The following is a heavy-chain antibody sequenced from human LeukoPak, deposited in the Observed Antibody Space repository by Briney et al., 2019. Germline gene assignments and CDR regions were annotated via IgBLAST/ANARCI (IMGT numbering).Heavy chain of an antibody. V-gene: IGHV4-4*07. CDR3: ARVTVFGVVTDYYNYYYMDV. CDR2: IYTSGST. Sequence: SETLSLTCTVSGGSISGYYWSWIRQPAGKGLEWIGRIYTSGSTNYNPSLKSRVTMSVDTSKNQFSLKLSSVTAADTAVYYCARVTVFGVVTDYYNYYYMDVWGKGTTVTVSS. CDR1: GGSISGYY. D-gene: IGHD3-3*01. J-gene: IGHJ6*03.